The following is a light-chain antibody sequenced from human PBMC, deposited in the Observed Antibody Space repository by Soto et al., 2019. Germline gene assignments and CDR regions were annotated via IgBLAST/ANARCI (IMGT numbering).Light chain of an antibody. Sequence: VMTQSPATLSVSPGERATLSCRASQSISNNLAWYQQRPGQAPRLLISDASTRATGVTARLSGGGSGTDFPLTIGGLQSEDFAVYYCQQYNNWPPWTFGQGTEVEIK. CDR1: QSISNN. CDR2: DAS. CDR3: QQYNNWPPWT. J-gene: IGKJ1*01. V-gene: IGKV3-15*01.